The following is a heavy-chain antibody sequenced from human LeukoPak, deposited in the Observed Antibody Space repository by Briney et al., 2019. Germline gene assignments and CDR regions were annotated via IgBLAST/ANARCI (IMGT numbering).Heavy chain of an antibody. Sequence: GASVKVSCKASGYTFTSHDMHWVRQAPGQRLEWMGCINTDNGNTKYSQEFQGRVTITRGTSASTAYMELSSLRSEDFAMYYCTLYNHWGQGTLVTVSS. V-gene: IGHV1-3*03. CDR3: TLYNH. J-gene: IGHJ5*02. CDR1: GYTFTSHD. D-gene: IGHD2-2*02. CDR2: INTDNGNT.